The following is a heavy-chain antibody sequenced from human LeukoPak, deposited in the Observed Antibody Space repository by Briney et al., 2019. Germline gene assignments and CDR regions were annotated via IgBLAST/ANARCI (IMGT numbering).Heavy chain of an antibody. CDR1: EFTFSSYN. Sequence: GGSLRLSSAASEFTFSSYNMNWVRQAPGKGLEWVSSISSSSKYIYYADSVKGRFTISRDNAKNALYLQMNSLRAEDTAVYYCVRDVVPYSSNWYYFDYWGQGTLVTVPS. J-gene: IGHJ4*02. D-gene: IGHD6-13*01. V-gene: IGHV3-21*01. CDR2: ISSSSKYI. CDR3: VRDVVPYSSNWYYFDY.